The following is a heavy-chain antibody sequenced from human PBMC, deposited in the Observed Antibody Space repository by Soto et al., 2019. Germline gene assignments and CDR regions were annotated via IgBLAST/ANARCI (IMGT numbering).Heavy chain of an antibody. CDR3: ALLSRFALDY. CDR2: ISSSSSYI. CDR1: GFSFNTYG. Sequence: GGSLRLSCAASGFSFNTYGMNWVRQAPGKGLEWVSSISSSSSYINYANSVKGRFTISRDNAKNSLYLQMNSLRAEDTAVYYCALLSRFALDYWGQGTLVTVSS. D-gene: IGHD3-10*01. V-gene: IGHV3-21*01. J-gene: IGHJ4*02.